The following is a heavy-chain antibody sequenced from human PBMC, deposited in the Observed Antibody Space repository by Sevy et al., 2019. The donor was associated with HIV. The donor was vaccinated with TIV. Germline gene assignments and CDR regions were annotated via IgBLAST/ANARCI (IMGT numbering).Heavy chain of an antibody. Sequence: GGSLRLSCAASGFRFSDYSMHWVRQAPGKGLEWVAVISYDGRNNKYNVDSVKGRFTISRDSSKNNLYLQMNSLRADDTAVYYCAKGFCSGGSCPRDYYYYGMDVWGQGTTVTVSS. J-gene: IGHJ6*02. CDR3: AKGFCSGGSCPRDYYYYGMDV. CDR1: GFRFSDYS. D-gene: IGHD2-15*01. CDR2: ISYDGRNNK. V-gene: IGHV3-30*04.